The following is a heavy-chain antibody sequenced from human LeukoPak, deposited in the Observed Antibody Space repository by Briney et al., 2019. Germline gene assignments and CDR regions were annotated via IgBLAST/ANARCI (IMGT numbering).Heavy chain of an antibody. V-gene: IGHV1-18*01. Sequence: GASVKVSCKASGYTFTSYGISWVRQAPGQGLEWMGWISAYNGNTNYAQKLQGRVTMTTDTSTSTAYMELRSLRSDDTAVYYCAGAGPDIVVVVAAISWLDPWGQGTLVTVSS. J-gene: IGHJ5*02. CDR3: AGAGPDIVVVVAAISWLDP. CDR1: GYTFTSYG. CDR2: ISAYNGNT. D-gene: IGHD2-15*01.